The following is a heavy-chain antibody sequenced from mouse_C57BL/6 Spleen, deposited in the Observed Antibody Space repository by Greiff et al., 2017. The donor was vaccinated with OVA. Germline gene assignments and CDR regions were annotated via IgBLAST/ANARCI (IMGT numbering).Heavy chain of an antibody. CDR2: ISYDGSN. CDR3: ARGLPFAY. V-gene: IGHV3-6*01. CDR1: GYSITSGYY. J-gene: IGHJ3*01. D-gene: IGHD2-4*01. Sequence: EVKLMESGPGLVKPSQSLSLTCSVTGYSITSGYYWNWIRQFPGNKLEWMGYISYDGSNKYNPSLKNRISITRDTSKNQFFLKLNSVTTEDTATYYCARGLPFAYWGQGTLVTVSA.